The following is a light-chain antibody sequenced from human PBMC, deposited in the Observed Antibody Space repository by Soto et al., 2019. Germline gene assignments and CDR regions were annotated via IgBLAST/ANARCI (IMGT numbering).Light chain of an antibody. CDR2: DVS. CDR1: SSDVGGYDY. CDR3: SSYTSSSLYV. J-gene: IGLJ1*01. V-gene: IGLV2-14*03. Sequence: QSVLTQPASASGSPGQSITISRTGTSSDVGGYDYVSWYQHHPGKAPKLMIYDVSNRPSGVSNRFSGSKSGNTASLTISGLQAEDEADYYCSSYTSSSLYVFGTGTRSPS.